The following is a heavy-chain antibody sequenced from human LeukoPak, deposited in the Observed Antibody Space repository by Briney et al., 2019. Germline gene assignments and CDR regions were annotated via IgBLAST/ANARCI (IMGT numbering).Heavy chain of an antibody. CDR1: GFTFSDHH. D-gene: IGHD3-10*02. V-gene: IGHV3-72*01. J-gene: IGHJ4*02. Sequence: GGSLRLSCAASGFTFSDHHMVWLRHAPEKAREWVGRIRDKADSYTTEYAASVKGRFTISRDDSKNSLSLQMNSLKTEDTAVYYCAAVRGVMGYWGQGTLVTVSS. CDR2: IRDKADSYTT. CDR3: AAVRGVMGY.